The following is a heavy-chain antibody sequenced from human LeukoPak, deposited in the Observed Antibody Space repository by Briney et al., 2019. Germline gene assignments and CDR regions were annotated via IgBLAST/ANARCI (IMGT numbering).Heavy chain of an antibody. CDR2: IYYSGST. D-gene: IGHD6-6*01. CDR1: GASISSASYY. V-gene: IGHV4-39*07. J-gene: IGHJ3*02. CDR3: ARIIAASQDVFDI. Sequence: SETLSLTCTVSGASISSASYYWSWIRQPPGKGLEWIGNIYYSGSTYYNPSLKGRLTMSVDRSNNLFSLNLNSVTAADTAVYYCARIIAASQDVFDIWGQGTMITVSS.